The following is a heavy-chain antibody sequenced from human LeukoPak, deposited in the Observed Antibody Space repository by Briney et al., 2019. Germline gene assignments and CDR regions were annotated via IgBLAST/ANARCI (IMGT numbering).Heavy chain of an antibody. CDR2: ISDSGSNT. Sequence: GGSLRLSCAASGFTLSRYAMSWVRQAPGKGLEWVSGISDSGSNTNYADSVKGRFTIPRDNSKNTLYLQMNSLRAEDTAVYYCAKGGLPGDYWGQGTLVTVSS. V-gene: IGHV3-23*01. CDR1: GFTLSRYA. D-gene: IGHD3-16*01. CDR3: AKGGLPGDY. J-gene: IGHJ4*02.